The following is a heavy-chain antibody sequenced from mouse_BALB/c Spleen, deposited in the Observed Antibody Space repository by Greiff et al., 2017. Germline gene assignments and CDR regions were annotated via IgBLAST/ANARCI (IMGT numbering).Heavy chain of an antibody. D-gene: IGHD1-1*01. J-gene: IGHJ3*01. CDR2: IRNKANGYTT. Sequence: EVKLMESGGGLVQPGGSLRLSCATSGFTFTDYYMSWVRQPPGKALEWLGFIRNKANGYTTEYSASVKGRFTISRDNSQSILYLQMNTLRAEDSAAYYCARVYGSSPWFAYWGQGTLVTVSA. CDR1: GFTFTDYY. V-gene: IGHV7-3*02. CDR3: ARVYGSSPWFAY.